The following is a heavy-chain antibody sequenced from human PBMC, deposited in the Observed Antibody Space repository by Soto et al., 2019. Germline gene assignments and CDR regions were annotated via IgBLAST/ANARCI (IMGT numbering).Heavy chain of an antibody. CDR1: GFTFSSYS. J-gene: IGHJ4*02. V-gene: IGHV3-21*01. Sequence: GGSLRLSCAASGFTFSSYSMNWVRQAPGKGLEWVSSISSSSSYIYYADPVKGRLTISRDNAKNSLYLQMNSLRAEDTAEYYCVILEWLQSIDYWGQGTRVTVSS. D-gene: IGHD3-3*01. CDR2: ISSSSSYI. CDR3: VILEWLQSIDY.